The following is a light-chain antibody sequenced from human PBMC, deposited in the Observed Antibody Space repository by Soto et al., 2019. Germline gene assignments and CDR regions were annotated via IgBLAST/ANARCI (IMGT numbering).Light chain of an antibody. CDR2: GES. Sequence: EVVMTQSPAPLSVSPGERVTLSCRAGRNIRNNFAWYHQKPGQSPRLLISGESTREAGVPGRLSGSGSGTEFTLIISSLQSEDFEIDYCEQYNNWPPWTFGQGTKV. CDR3: EQYNNWPPWT. V-gene: IGKV3-15*01. J-gene: IGKJ1*01. CDR1: RNIRNN.